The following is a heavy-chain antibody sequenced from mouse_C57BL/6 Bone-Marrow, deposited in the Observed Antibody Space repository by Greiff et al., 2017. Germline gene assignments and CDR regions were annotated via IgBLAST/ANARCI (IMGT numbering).Heavy chain of an antibody. Sequence: QVQLQQPGAELVMPGASVKLSCKASGYTFTSYWMHWVKQRPGQGLEWIGEIDPSDSYTNYNQKFKGKSTLTVDKSSSTAYMQLSSLTSEDSAVYYCAIKDDKFAYWGQGTLVTVSA. D-gene: IGHD2-12*01. CDR2: IDPSDSYT. J-gene: IGHJ3*01. CDR3: AIKDDKFAY. V-gene: IGHV1-69*01. CDR1: GYTFTSYW.